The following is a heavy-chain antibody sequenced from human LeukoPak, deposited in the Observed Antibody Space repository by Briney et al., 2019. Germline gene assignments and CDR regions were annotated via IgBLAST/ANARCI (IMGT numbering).Heavy chain of an antibody. J-gene: IGHJ5*02. D-gene: IGHD6-19*01. CDR1: GGSISSYY. V-gene: IGHV4-59*01. Sequence: SETLSLTCTVSGGSISSYYWSWIRQPPGKGLEWIGFIYYTGSTNYNPSLKSRVTISVDTSKDQFSLKLTSVTAADTAVYYCARDPPRSVAGRGWFDPWGQGTLVTVSS. CDR2: IYYTGST. CDR3: ARDPPRSVAGRGWFDP.